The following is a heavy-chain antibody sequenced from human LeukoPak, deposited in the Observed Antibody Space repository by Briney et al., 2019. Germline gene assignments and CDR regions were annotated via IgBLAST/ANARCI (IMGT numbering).Heavy chain of an antibody. J-gene: IGHJ4*02. D-gene: IGHD3-10*01. CDR1: GYTFTGYY. CDR3: ARTLSTMVRGLGDD. CDR2: INPNSGGT. V-gene: IGHV1-2*02. Sequence: GASVTVSCKASGYTFTGYYMHWVRQAPGQGLEWMGWINPNSGGTNYAQKFQGRVTMTRDTSISTAYMELGRLRSDDTAVYYCARTLSTMVRGLGDDWGQGTLVTVSS.